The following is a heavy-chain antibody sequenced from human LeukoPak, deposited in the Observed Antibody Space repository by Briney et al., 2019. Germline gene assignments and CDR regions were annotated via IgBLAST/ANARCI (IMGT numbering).Heavy chain of an antibody. V-gene: IGHV3-11*01. J-gene: IGHJ5*02. CDR3: ARDVGIAARQDWFDP. Sequence: GGSLRLSCAASGFTLSDYYMSWIRQAPGKGLEWVSYISSSGSTIYYADSVKGRFTISRDNTKNSLYLQMNSLRAEDTAVYYCARDVGIAARQDWFDPWGQGTLVTVSS. CDR1: GFTLSDYY. D-gene: IGHD6-6*01. CDR2: ISSSGSTI.